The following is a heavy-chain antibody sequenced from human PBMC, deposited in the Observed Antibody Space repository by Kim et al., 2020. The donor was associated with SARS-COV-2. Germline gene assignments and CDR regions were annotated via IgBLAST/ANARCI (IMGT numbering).Heavy chain of an antibody. J-gene: IGHJ4*02. Sequence: GGSLRLSCAASGFTFSSYVMSWVRQAPEKSLEWVSSILSINYSTFYADSVKGRFTISRDNSKNTLYLQMHSLRAEDTATYYCVRRVGGVVDYWGQGTLVTVSS. CDR3: VRRVGGVVDY. V-gene: IGHV3-23*01. CDR1: GFTFSSYV. D-gene: IGHD3-10*01. CDR2: ILSINYST.